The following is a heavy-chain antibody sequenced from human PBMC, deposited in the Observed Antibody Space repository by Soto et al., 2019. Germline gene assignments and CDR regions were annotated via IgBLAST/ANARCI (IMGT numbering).Heavy chain of an antibody. CDR1: GFTFSSYA. CDR3: AKDLKQYSGSHFPXFDY. V-gene: IGHV3-23*01. D-gene: IGHD1-26*01. Sequence: PGGSLRLSCAASGFTFSSYAMSWVRQAPGKGLEWVSAISGSGGSTYYADSVKGRFTISRDNSKNTLFLQMNSLRAEDTAVYYSAKDLKQYSGSHFPXFDYWAQRTLVTVSS. J-gene: IGHJ4*02. CDR2: ISGSGGST.